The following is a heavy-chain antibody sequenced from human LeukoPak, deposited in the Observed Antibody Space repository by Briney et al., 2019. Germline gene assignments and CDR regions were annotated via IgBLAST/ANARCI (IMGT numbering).Heavy chain of an antibody. CDR3: ARQQQQLWYD. D-gene: IGHD5-18*01. J-gene: IGHJ4*02. CDR1: GFTFSRYE. V-gene: IGHV3-48*03. CDR2: ISSSAETT. Sequence: PGGSLRLSCAASGFTFSRYEMNWVRQAPGKGLEWVSYISSSAETTYYADSVKGRFTISRDNAKSSLYLQMYGLRAEDTAVYFCARQQQQLWYDWGQGTLVTVSS.